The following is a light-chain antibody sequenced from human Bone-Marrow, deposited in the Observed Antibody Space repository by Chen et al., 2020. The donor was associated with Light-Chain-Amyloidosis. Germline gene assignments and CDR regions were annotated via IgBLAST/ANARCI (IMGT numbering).Light chain of an antibody. V-gene: IGLV3-25*02. CDR2: RDT. CDR3: QSADSSGTYEVI. Sequence: SYELTQPPSVSVSPGQTARITCSGDDLPTKYAYWYQQKPGQAPVLVIQRDTERPSGISERFSGSSEGTTAALTISGVQAEEEADYQCQSADSSGTYEVIVGGGTKLNVL. CDR1: DLPTKY. J-gene: IGLJ2*01.